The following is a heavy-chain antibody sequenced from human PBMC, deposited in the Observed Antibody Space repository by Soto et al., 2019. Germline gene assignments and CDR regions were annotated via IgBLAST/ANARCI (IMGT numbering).Heavy chain of an antibody. CDR1: GGSISSYY. D-gene: IGHD3-16*01. CDR2: IYYSGST. J-gene: IGHJ3*02. V-gene: IGHV4-59*01. CDR3: AREKAGWGAFDI. Sequence: LSLTCTVSGGSISSYYWSWIRQPPGKGLEWIGYIYYSGSTNYNPSLKSRVTISVDTSKNQFSLKLSSVTAADTAVYYCAREKAGWGAFDIWGQGTMVTVSS.